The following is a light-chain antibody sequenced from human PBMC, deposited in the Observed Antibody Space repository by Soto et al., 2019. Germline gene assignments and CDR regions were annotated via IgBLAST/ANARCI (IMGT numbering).Light chain of an antibody. CDR1: SSDVGSYNR. Sequence: QSALTQPPSVSGSPGQSVTISCTGTSSDVGSYNRVSWYQQPPGTAPKLMIYEVSNRPSGVPDRFSGSKSGNTASLTISGLQAEDEADYYCSSYTSSSTFEYVVFGGGTQLTVL. CDR2: EVS. CDR3: SSYTSSSTFEYVV. V-gene: IGLV2-18*02. J-gene: IGLJ2*01.